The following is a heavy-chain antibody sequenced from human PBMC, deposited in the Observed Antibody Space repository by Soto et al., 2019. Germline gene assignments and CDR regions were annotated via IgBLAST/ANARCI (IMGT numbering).Heavy chain of an antibody. D-gene: IGHD2-15*01. CDR2: MNPNRGNT. J-gene: IGHJ3*02. CDR1: GYTFTSYD. Sequence: ASVKVSCKASGYTFTSYDINWVRQATGQGLEWMGWMNPNRGNTGYAQKLQGRVTMTRNTSISTAYMELSSLRSEDTAVYYCARDDYCSGGSCYSRPSYAFDIWGQGTMVTVSS. CDR3: ARDDYCSGGSCYSRPSYAFDI. V-gene: IGHV1-8*01.